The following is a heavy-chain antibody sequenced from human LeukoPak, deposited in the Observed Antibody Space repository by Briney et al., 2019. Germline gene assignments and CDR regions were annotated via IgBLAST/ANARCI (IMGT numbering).Heavy chain of an antibody. CDR2: VSYDGTNE. CDR1: GFTFSSYG. D-gene: IGHD3-22*01. Sequence: GGSLRLSCVGSGFTFSSYGMHWVRQAPGKGLEWVADVSYDGTNEYYADSVKGRFTISRDNSKNTLYLQMNSLRAEDTALYYCAKEYYRDSSAYIDYWGQGTLVTVPS. J-gene: IGHJ4*02. V-gene: IGHV3-30*18. CDR3: AKEYYRDSSAYIDY.